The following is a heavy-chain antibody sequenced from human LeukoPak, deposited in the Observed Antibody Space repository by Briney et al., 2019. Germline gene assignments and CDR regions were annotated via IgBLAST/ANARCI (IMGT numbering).Heavy chain of an antibody. CDR3: AKARGYSSSSENNWFDP. CDR2: ISGSGDST. CDR1: GFTFSSYA. J-gene: IGHJ5*02. D-gene: IGHD6-6*01. V-gene: IGHV3-23*01. Sequence: GGSLTLSCAASGFTFSSYAMNWIRQVPGKGLEWDSAISGSGDSTYYGDSVKGRFTISRDNSKSTLYLQMNSLRAEDTALYYCAKARGYSSSSENNWFDPWGQGTLVTVSS.